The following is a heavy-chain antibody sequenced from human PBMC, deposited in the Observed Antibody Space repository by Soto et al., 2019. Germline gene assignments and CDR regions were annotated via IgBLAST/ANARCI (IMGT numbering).Heavy chain of an antibody. CDR2: VSWNSGSI. CDR1: GFTFDDFA. V-gene: IGHV3-9*01. J-gene: IGHJ4*02. CDR3: AKGSWAGTRGHFDN. Sequence: VQLVESGGGLVQPGRSLRLSCAASGFTFDDFAMHWVRQTPGKGLEWVSGVSWNSGSIAYADSVRGRFTISRDNGEKSLVLELNSLRAEDTALYFCAKGSWAGTRGHFDNWGQGTPVTVSS.